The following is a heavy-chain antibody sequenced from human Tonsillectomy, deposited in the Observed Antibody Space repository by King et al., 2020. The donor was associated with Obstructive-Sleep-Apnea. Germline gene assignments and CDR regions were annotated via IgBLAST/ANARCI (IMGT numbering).Heavy chain of an antibody. CDR3: ARSAGWGHWYFDL. V-gene: IGHV4-39*07. J-gene: IGHJ2*01. CDR1: GGSISSSSYY. CDR2: IYYSGSP. Sequence: QLQESGPGLVKPSETLSLTCTVSGGSISSSSYYWGWIRQPPGKGLEWIGSIYYSGSPYYNPSLKSRVTISVDTSKNQFSLKLSSVTAADTAVYYWARSAGWGHWYFDLWGRGTLVTVSS. D-gene: IGHD6-19*01.